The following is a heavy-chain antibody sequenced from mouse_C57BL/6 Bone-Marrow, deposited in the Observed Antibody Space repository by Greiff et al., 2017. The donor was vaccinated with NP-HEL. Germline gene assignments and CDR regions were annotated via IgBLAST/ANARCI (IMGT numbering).Heavy chain of an antibody. D-gene: IGHD3-2*02. CDR2: IRLKSDNYAT. CDR1: GFTFSNYW. Sequence: EVKLEESGGGLVQPGGSMKLSCVASGFTFSNYWMNWVRQSPEKGLEWVAQIRLKSDNYATHYAESVKGRFTISRDDSKSSVYLQMNNLRAEDTGIYYCTLDSSGYVGYWGQGTTLTVSS. CDR3: TLDSSGYVGY. J-gene: IGHJ2*01. V-gene: IGHV6-3*01.